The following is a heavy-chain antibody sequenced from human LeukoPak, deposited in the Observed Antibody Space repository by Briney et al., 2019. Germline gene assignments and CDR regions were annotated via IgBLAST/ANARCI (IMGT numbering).Heavy chain of an antibody. CDR2: IRSKAYGGTI. CDR3: TRAQNVGVLDI. V-gene: IGHV3-49*04. CDR1: GFTFSSYT. D-gene: IGHD1-26*01. J-gene: IGHJ3*02. Sequence: GGSLRLSRAASGFTFSSYTMNWVRQAPGKGLEWVGFIRSKAYGGTIEYAASAKGRFIISRDDSKSIAYLQMNSLKTEDTAVYYCTRAQNVGVLDIWGQGTMVTVSS.